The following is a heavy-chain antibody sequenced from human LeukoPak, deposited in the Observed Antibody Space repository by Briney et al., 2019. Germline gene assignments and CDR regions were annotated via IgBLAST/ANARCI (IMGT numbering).Heavy chain of an antibody. V-gene: IGHV3-23*01. Sequence: PGGTLRLSCAASGFTFSSYGMSWVRQAPGKGLEWVAGVTPSGDPTYYADSVKGRFIISRDNSKTTMYLQMNSLRAEDTGVYYCAKDSGWIQFIEWGQGTSVTVSS. J-gene: IGHJ4*02. CDR3: AKDSGWIQFIE. CDR1: GFTFSSYG. CDR2: VTPSGDPT. D-gene: IGHD5-24*01.